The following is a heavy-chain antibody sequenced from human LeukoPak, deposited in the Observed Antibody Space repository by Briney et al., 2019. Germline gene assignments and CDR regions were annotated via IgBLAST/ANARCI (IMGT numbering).Heavy chain of an antibody. CDR3: ARDPGRFGTLPFDY. CDR2: ISSSSSYI. CDR1: GFTFSSYS. V-gene: IGHV3-21*01. D-gene: IGHD3-10*01. J-gene: IGHJ4*02. Sequence: PGGSLRLSCAASGFTFSSYSMNWVRQAPGKGLEWVSSISSSSSYIYYADSVKGRFTISRDNAKNSLYLQMNSLRAEDTAVYYCARDPGRFGTLPFDYWGQGTLVTVSS.